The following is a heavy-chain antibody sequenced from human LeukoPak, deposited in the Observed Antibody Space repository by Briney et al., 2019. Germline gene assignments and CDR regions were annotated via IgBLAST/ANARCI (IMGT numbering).Heavy chain of an antibody. D-gene: IGHD3-3*01. V-gene: IGHV4-59*12. J-gene: IGHJ4*02. CDR1: GGSISSYY. CDR3: ARGSYDFWSGFLDY. Sequence: PSETLSLTCTVSGGSISSYYWSWIRQPPGKGPEWIGYIYYSGSTNYNPSLKSRVTISVDTSKNQFSLKLSSVTAADTAVYYCARGSYDFWSGFLDYWGQGTLVTVSS. CDR2: IYYSGST.